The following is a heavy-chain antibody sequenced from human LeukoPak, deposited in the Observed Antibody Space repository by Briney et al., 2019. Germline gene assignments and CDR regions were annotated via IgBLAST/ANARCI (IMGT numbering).Heavy chain of an antibody. CDR2: INHSGST. D-gene: IGHD3-10*01. V-gene: IGHV4-38-2*02. J-gene: IGHJ3*02. CDR3: AGWYYSTLGAFDI. CDR1: GYSLSSAYY. Sequence: PSETLSLTCTVSGYSLSSAYYWGWIRQPPGKGLEWIGEINHSGSTNYNPSLKSRVTISVDTSKNQFSLKLSSVTAADTAVYYCAGWYYSTLGAFDIWGQGTMVTVSS.